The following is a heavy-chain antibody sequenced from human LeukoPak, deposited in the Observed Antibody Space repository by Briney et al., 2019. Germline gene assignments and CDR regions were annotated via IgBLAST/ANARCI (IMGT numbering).Heavy chain of an antibody. Sequence: GGSLRLSCAASGFTFSSYGMHWVRQAPGKGLEWVAFIRYDGSNKYYADSVKGRFTISRDNSKNTLYLQMNSLRAENTAVYYCASRHYYDSSGYGDAFDIWGQGTMVIVSS. CDR3: ASRHYYDSSGYGDAFDI. D-gene: IGHD3-22*01. V-gene: IGHV3-30*02. CDR2: IRYDGSNK. J-gene: IGHJ3*02. CDR1: GFTFSSYG.